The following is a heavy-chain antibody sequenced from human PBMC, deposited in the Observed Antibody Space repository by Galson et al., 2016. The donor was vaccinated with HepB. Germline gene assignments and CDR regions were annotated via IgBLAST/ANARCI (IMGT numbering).Heavy chain of an antibody. Sequence: SVKVSCKVSGVTFSIYTITWVRQAPGQGLEWVGGAVPIFGTPKYAQKFQDRVSITADESTTTAHLEIRSLSPEDTAVYYCARDQPTDDWYFDLWGRGTLVTVSS. J-gene: IGHJ2*01. CDR1: GVTFSIYT. CDR3: ARDQPTDDWYFDL. CDR2: AVPIFGTP. V-gene: IGHV1-69*13.